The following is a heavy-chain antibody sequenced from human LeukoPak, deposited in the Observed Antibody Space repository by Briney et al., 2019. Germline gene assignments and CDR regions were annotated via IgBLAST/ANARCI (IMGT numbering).Heavy chain of an antibody. CDR3: ARDQEGFDY. J-gene: IGHJ4*02. CDR2: FDPEDGET. Sequence: ASVKVSCKVSGYTLTELSMHWVRQAPGKGLEWMGGFDPEDGETIYAQKFQGRVTVTRDTSTSTVHMELSGLRSEDTAVYCCARDQEGFDYWGQGTLVTVSS. CDR1: GYTLTELS. V-gene: IGHV1-24*01.